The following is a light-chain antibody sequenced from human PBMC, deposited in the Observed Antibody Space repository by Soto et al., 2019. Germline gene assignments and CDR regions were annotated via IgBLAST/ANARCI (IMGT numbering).Light chain of an antibody. CDR2: GAS. CDR3: QQYSDWPPWT. Sequence: EIVLTQSPGTLSLSPGERATLSCRASQSVSNNYLAWYQQEPGQAPRLLIYGASNRATGIPDRFSGSGSGTDFTLTISRLEPEDFAVYYCQQYSDWPPWTFDQGTKVDIK. J-gene: IGKJ1*01. CDR1: QSVSNNY. V-gene: IGKV3-20*01.